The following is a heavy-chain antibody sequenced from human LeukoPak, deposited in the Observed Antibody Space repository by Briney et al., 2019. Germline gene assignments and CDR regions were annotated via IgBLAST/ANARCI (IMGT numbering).Heavy chain of an antibody. CDR1: GFTFSNAW. V-gene: IGHV3-15*01. Sequence: GGSLRLSCAASGFTFSNAWMSWARQAPGKGLEWVGRIKSKTDGGTTDYAAPVKGRFTISRDDSKNTLYLQMNSLKTEDTAVYYCTTDYYDFWSGYYRWGQGTLVTVSS. CDR3: TTDYYDFWSGYYR. J-gene: IGHJ4*02. CDR2: IKSKTDGGTT. D-gene: IGHD3-3*01.